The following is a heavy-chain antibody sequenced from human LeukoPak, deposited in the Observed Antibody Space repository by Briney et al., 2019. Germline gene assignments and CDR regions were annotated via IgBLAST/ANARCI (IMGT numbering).Heavy chain of an antibody. D-gene: IGHD6-6*01. V-gene: IGHV1-46*01. Sequence: GASVKVSCKASGYTFISYQMHWVRQAPGQGLEWMGIINPTGGSTSHAQKFQGRVTMTRDTSTSTVYMELSSLRSEDTAVYYCARKGSSSCFDYWGRGTLVTVSS. CDR2: INPTGGST. CDR3: ARKGSSSCFDY. CDR1: GYTFISYQ. J-gene: IGHJ4*02.